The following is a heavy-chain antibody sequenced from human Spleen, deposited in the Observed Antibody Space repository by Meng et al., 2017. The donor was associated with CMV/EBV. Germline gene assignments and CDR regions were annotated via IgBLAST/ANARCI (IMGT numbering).Heavy chain of an antibody. V-gene: IGHV4-30-4*08. J-gene: IGHJ4*02. Sequence: LRLSCTVSGGSISSSDYYWSWIRQPPGKGLEWIWCIYYSGSTYYNPSLKSRVTISVDTSKNQFSLKLSSVTAADTAVYYCARVRDYSNYGDYYFDYWGQGTLVTVSS. CDR2: IYYSGST. CDR1: GGSISSSDYY. D-gene: IGHD4-11*01. CDR3: ARVRDYSNYGDYYFDY.